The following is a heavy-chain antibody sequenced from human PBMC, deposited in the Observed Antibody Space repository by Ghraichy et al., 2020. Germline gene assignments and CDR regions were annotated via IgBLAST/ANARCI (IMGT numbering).Heavy chain of an antibody. CDR3: AHFVSSDAPGRFDN. V-gene: IGHV3-30*02. CDR1: GLTFSCCG. J-gene: IGHJ4*02. Sequence: GGSLRLSCEGSGLTFSCCGMHWVRQAPGKGLEWVALILFDGSNKYYIDSVKGRFSISRDNSKNTLYLQMNSLRVEDTAIYYCAHFVSSDAPGRFDNWGRGPRVPVPS. D-gene: IGHD3-22*01. CDR2: ILFDGSNK.